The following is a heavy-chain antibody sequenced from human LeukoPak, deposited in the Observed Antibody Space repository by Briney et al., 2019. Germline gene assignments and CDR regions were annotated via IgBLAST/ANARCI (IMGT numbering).Heavy chain of an antibody. J-gene: IGHJ4*02. Sequence: PSETLSLTCTVSGGSISSYYWNWIRQPPGKGLEWIGYIYSTGSTNYNPSLKSRATIFVDTSKNQFSLDLESVTAADTAVYYCARAKGDYWGQGTLVTVSS. V-gene: IGHV4-59*01. CDR2: IYSTGST. CDR1: GGSISSYY. CDR3: ARAKGDY.